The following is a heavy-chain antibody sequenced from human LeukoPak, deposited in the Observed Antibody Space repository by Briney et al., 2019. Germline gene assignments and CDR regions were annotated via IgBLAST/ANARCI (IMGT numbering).Heavy chain of an antibody. D-gene: IGHD1-26*01. J-gene: IGHJ4*02. Sequence: APIKVSCKASCYTFTSFGVTRVGQAPGQGLEGMGLISAYNGNTNYAQKLQGRVTMTTDTSTSTAYMELRSLRSDDTAVYYCAREGLYSGSPMADYWGRGTLVTVSS. V-gene: IGHV1-18*01. CDR3: AREGLYSGSPMADY. CDR2: ISAYNGNT. CDR1: CYTFTSFG.